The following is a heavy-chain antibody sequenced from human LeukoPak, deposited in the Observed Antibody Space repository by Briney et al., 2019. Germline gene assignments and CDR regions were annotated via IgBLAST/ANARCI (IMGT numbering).Heavy chain of an antibody. D-gene: IGHD4-11*01. CDR1: GFTFSSDA. CDR3: ARAHPGDYSDFDY. J-gene: IGHJ4*02. CDR2: ISSTSSTI. Sequence: GGSLRLSCAASGFTFSSDAMHWVRQAPGKGLEWVSYISSTSSTIYYADSVKGRFTISRDNAKNSLYLQMNSLRAEDTAVYYCARAHPGDYSDFDYWGQGTLVTVSS. V-gene: IGHV3-48*01.